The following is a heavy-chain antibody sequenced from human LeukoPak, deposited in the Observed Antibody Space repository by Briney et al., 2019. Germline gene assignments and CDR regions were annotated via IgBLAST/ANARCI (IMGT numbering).Heavy chain of an antibody. J-gene: IGHJ4*02. D-gene: IGHD3-10*01. CDR1: GYTFTSYY. CDR2: FNPSGGGT. CDR3: AREAGMYYGSGSIPG. Sequence: GASVKVSCKASGYTFTSYYIHWVRQAPGQGLEWMGIFNPSGGGTTYAQKFQGRVTMTSDMSTSTVYMELSSLRSEDTAVYYCAREAGMYYGSGSIPGWGQGTLVTVSS. V-gene: IGHV1-46*01.